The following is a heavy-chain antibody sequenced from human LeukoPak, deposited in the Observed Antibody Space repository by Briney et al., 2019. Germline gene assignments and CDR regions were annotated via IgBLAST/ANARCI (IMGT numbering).Heavy chain of an antibody. CDR2: INSSSSYI. CDR3: ARESTYYYDSSGRKEGAFDI. D-gene: IGHD3-22*01. J-gene: IGHJ3*02. CDR1: GFTFSSYS. Sequence: GGSLRLSCAASGFTFSSYSMNWVRQAPGKGLEWVSSINSSSSYIYYADSVKGRFTISRDNAKNPLYLQMNSLRAEDTAVYYCARESTYYYDSSGRKEGAFDIWGQGTMVTVSS. V-gene: IGHV3-21*01.